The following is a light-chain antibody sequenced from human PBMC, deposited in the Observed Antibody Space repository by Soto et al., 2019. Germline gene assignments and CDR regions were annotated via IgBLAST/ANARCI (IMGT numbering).Light chain of an antibody. J-gene: IGKJ5*01. CDR3: QQRSNRIT. CDR2: DIS. Sequence: VLTQSPATLSLSPGERAILSCRASQSVAGSLAWYQQKPGQAPRLLIYDISTRADAIPARFSGSGSGTDFTLTVSSLEPEDFALYYCQQRSNRITFGQGTRLEIK. V-gene: IGKV3-11*01. CDR1: QSVAGS.